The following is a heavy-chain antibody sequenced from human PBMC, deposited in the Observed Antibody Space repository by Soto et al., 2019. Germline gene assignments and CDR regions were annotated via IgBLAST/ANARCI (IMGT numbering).Heavy chain of an antibody. Sequence: GGSLRLSCAASGFTFSSYGMHWVRQAPGKGLEWVAVIWYDGSNKYYADSVKGRSTISRDNSKNTLYLQMNSLRAEDTAVYYCARWGGEPYYYYMDVWGQGTTVTVSS. V-gene: IGHV3-33*01. CDR2: IWYDGSNK. CDR3: ARWGGEPYYYYMDV. D-gene: IGHD2-21*01. CDR1: GFTFSSYG. J-gene: IGHJ6*03.